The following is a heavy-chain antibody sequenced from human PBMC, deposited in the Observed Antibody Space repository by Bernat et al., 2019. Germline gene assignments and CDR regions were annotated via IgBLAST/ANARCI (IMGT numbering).Heavy chain of an antibody. D-gene: IGHD6-13*01. Sequence: QVQLLESGGGVVQPGRSLRLSCAASGFTFSSYGMHWVRQAPGKGLEWVAVISYDGSNKYYADSVKGRFTISRDNSKNTLYLQMNSLGAEDTAVYYCAKGTDSSSLDYWGQGTLVTVSS. CDR3: AKGTDSSSLDY. CDR1: GFTFSSYG. CDR2: ISYDGSNK. J-gene: IGHJ4*02. V-gene: IGHV3-30*18.